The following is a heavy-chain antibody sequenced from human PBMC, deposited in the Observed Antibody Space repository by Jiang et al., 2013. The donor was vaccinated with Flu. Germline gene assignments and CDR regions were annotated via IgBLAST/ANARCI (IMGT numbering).Heavy chain of an antibody. Sequence: PGLVKPSQTLSLTCTVSGGSISSGDYYWSWIRQPPGKGLEWIGYIYYSGSTYYNPSLKSRVTISVDTSKNQFSLKLSSVTAADTAVYYCARGRITMVRGVIISGGYYFDYWGQGTLVTVSS. CDR2: IYYSGST. J-gene: IGHJ4*02. D-gene: IGHD3-10*01. CDR3: ARGRITMVRGVIISGGYYFDY. CDR1: GGSISSGDYY. V-gene: IGHV4-30-4*01.